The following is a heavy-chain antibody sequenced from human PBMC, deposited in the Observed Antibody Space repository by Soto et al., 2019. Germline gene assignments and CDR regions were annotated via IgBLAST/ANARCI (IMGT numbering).Heavy chain of an antibody. Sequence: ASVKVSCKASGYTFSNYGITWVRQAPGQGLEWMGRIIPILGIANYAQKFQGRVTITADKSTSTAYMELSSLRSEDTAVYYCARAVRSGYYDSSGPLDYWGQGTLVTVSS. D-gene: IGHD3-22*01. V-gene: IGHV1-69*04. J-gene: IGHJ4*02. CDR1: GYTFSNYG. CDR3: ARAVRSGYYDSSGPLDY. CDR2: IIPILGIA.